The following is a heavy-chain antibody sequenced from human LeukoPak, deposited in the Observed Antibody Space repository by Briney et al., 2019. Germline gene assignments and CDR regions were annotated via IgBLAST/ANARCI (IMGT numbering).Heavy chain of an antibody. D-gene: IGHD2-2*01. CDR1: GGSISSYY. Sequence: SETLSLTCTVSGGSISSYYWSWIRQPPGKGLEWIGYIYYSGSTNYNPSLKSRVTISVDTSKNQFSLKLSSVTAADTAVYYCAREAVVVPAAMGTSNWFDPWGQGTLVTVSS. J-gene: IGHJ5*02. CDR3: AREAVVVPAAMGTSNWFDP. V-gene: IGHV4-59*01. CDR2: IYYSGST.